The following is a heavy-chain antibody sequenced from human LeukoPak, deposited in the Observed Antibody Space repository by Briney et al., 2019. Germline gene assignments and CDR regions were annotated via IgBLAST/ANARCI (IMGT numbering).Heavy chain of an antibody. CDR3: ARDFLSYYYGSGRYYNDY. CDR2: ISAYNGNT. Sequence: ASVKVSCKASGYTFTSYGISWVRQAPGQGLEWMGWISAYNGNTNYAQKLQGRVTMTTDTSTSTAYMELRSLRSDDTAVYYCARDFLSYYYGSGRYYNDYWGQGTLVTVSS. V-gene: IGHV1-18*01. J-gene: IGHJ4*02. CDR1: GYTFTSYG. D-gene: IGHD3-10*01.